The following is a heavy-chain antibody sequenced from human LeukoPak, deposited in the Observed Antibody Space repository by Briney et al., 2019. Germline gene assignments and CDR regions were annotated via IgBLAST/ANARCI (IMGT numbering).Heavy chain of an antibody. CDR1: GYTFTGYY. CDR3: AREGPYCSDGACFLIDS. D-gene: IGHD2-15*01. V-gene: IGHV1-2*02. Sequence: GASVKVSCKASGYTFTGYYMHWVRQAPGQGLEWMGWINPNSGGTNYAQKFQGRVTMTRDTSISTAYMELSRLRSDDTAVYYCAREGPYCSDGACFLIDSWGQGTLVTVSS. J-gene: IGHJ4*02. CDR2: INPNSGGT.